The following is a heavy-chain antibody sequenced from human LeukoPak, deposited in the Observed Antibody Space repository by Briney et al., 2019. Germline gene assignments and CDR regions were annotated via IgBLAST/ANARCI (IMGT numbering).Heavy chain of an antibody. V-gene: IGHV1-24*01. CDR2: FDPEDGET. J-gene: IGHJ4*02. Sequence: ASVKVSCKVSGYTLTELSMHWVRQAPGKGLEWMGGFDPEDGETIYAQKFQGRVTMTEDTSTDTAYMELSSLRSEDRAVYYCATVIAGSSGWYGWYWGQGTLVTVSS. D-gene: IGHD6-19*01. CDR3: ATVIAGSSGWYGWY. CDR1: GYTLTELS.